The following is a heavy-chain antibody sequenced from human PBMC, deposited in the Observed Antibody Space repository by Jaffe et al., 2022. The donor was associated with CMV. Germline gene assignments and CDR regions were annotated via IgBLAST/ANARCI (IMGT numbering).Heavy chain of an antibody. CDR2: ISGDGAAT. Sequence: EVQVVESGGGLIEPGGSLRLSCSASGFTFSISTMYWARQTPGEGLEYVSAISGDGAATYYTASVKGRFTISRDNSKNTVYLQMSSLRSEDTALYYCLHDYGGYWGQGTLVTVSS. V-gene: IGHV3-64D*06. J-gene: IGHJ4*02. D-gene: IGHD4-17*01. CDR1: GFTFSIST. CDR3: LHDYGGY.